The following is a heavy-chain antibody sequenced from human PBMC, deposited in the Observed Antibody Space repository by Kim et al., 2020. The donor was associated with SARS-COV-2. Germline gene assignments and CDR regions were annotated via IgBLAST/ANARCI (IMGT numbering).Heavy chain of an antibody. CDR1: GYIFSHHV. V-gene: IGHV1-3*01. CDR3: ARGNDFGGPYQRHVDY. D-gene: IGHD2-15*01. Sequence: ASVKVSCKASGYIFSHHVIHWMRQAPGQRLEYLGWINGGNGYSGSSQKFQGRVTFTRVTSATTAYMEVSSLTSEDTAVYYCARGNDFGGPYQRHVDYWGQGTVVTVSS. J-gene: IGHJ4*02. CDR2: INGGNGYS.